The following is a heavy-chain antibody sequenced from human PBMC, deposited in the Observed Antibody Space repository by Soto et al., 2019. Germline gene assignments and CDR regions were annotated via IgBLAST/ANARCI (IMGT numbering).Heavy chain of an antibody. V-gene: IGHV1-69*01. D-gene: IGHD2-15*01. CDR2: IIPIFGTA. CDR3: AREAVVVAGDSNWFDP. CDR1: GGTFSSYA. J-gene: IGHJ5*02. Sequence: QVQLVQSGAEVKKPGSSVKVSCKASGGTFSSYAISWVRQAPGQGLEGMGGIIPIFGTANYAQKFQGRVTITADESTSTAYMELSSLRSEDTAVYYCAREAVVVAGDSNWFDPWGQGTLVTVSS.